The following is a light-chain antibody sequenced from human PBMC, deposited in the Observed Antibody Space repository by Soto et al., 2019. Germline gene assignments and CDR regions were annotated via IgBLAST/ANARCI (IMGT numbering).Light chain of an antibody. V-gene: IGLV2-14*01. CDR2: DVS. Sequence: QSALTQPASVSGSPGQSITISCTGTSSDVGTYNYVSWYQQHPGKAPKLIIYDVSTRPSGLSNRFSGSKSGNTASLTISGLQAEDEADYFCSSYASTSTIVVFGGGTQLTVL. CDR3: SSYASTSTIVV. J-gene: IGLJ2*01. CDR1: SSDVGTYNY.